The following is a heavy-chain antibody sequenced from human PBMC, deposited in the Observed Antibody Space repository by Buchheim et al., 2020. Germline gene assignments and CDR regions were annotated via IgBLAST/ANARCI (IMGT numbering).Heavy chain of an antibody. CDR1: GFTFSSYA. V-gene: IGHV3-30*04. CDR2: ISYDGSNK. Sequence: QVQLVESGGGVVQPGRSLRLSCAASGFTFSSYAMHWVRQAPGKGLEWVALISYDGSNKYYADSVKGRFTITRDNSKNTLYRQMNSLRTEDTAVYYCARGPYYYDSSGSRALDYWGQGTL. J-gene: IGHJ4*02. CDR3: ARGPYYYDSSGSRALDY. D-gene: IGHD3-22*01.